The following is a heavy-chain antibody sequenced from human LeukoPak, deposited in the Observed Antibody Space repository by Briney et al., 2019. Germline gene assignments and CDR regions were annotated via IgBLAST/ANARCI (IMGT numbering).Heavy chain of an antibody. CDR2: INPNSGAT. Sequence: ASVKVSCKTSGYTFTVYHMHWVRQAPGQGLEWMGWINPNSGATNCAQNLQGRVTMTSDTSISTAYMELSSLTSGDTAVYYCGLVTSGNWWFDPWGQGTLVTVSS. CDR1: GYTFTVYH. J-gene: IGHJ5*02. CDR3: GLVTSGNWWFDP. V-gene: IGHV1-2*02. D-gene: IGHD2-21*02.